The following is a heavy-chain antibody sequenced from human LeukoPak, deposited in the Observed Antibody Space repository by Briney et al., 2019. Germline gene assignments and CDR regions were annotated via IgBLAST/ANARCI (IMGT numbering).Heavy chain of an antibody. CDR3: ARGLVDTAMVSSYFDY. Sequence: ASVKVSCKASGYTFTGYYMHWVRQAPGQGLEWMGWINPNSGGTNYARKFQGRVTMTRDTSISTAYMELSRLRSDDTAVYYCARGLVDTAMVSSYFDYWGQGTLVTVSS. D-gene: IGHD5-18*01. CDR2: INPNSGGT. V-gene: IGHV1-2*02. CDR1: GYTFTGYY. J-gene: IGHJ4*02.